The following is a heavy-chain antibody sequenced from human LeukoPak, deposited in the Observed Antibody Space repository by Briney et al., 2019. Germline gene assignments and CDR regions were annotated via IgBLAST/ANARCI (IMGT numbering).Heavy chain of an antibody. V-gene: IGHV4-30-4*01. CDR1: GGSTSSGDYY. D-gene: IGHD2-15*01. CDR3: ARERGGQCLDY. J-gene: IGHJ4*02. Sequence: SETLSLTCTVSGGSTSSGDYYWSWIRQPPGKGLEWIGYIYYSGSTYYNPSLKSRVTISVDTSKNQFSLKLSSVTAADTAVYYCARERGGQCLDYWGQGTLVTVSS. CDR2: IYYSGST.